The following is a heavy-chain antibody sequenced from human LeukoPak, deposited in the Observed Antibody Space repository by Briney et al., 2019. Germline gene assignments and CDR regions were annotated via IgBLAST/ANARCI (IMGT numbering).Heavy chain of an antibody. CDR2: IWYDGSNQ. D-gene: IGHD3-22*01. V-gene: IGHV3-33*01. CDR3: ARERGYYDSSGYYAFDY. J-gene: IGHJ4*02. Sequence: PGGSLRLSCAASGFTFSSYGMHWVRQAPGKGLEWVAVIWYDGSNQYYADSVKGRFTISRDNSKNPLYLQMNSLRAEDTAVYYCARERGYYDSSGYYAFDYWGQGTLVTVSS. CDR1: GFTFSSYG.